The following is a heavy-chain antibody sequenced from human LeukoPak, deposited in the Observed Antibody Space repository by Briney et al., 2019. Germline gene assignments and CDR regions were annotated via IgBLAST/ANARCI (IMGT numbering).Heavy chain of an antibody. CDR2: IKSVSDGETT. D-gene: IGHD3-10*01. Sequence: GGSLRLSCAVSGFSFSNAWMNWVRQAPGKGLECVGRIKSVSDGETTDYAAPVKGRFIISRDDSRSILYLQMHSLRTEDTAVYYCTTLWLGPEFWGQGTLVTVSS. V-gene: IGHV3-15*01. CDR1: GFSFSNAW. CDR3: TTLWLGPEF. J-gene: IGHJ4*02.